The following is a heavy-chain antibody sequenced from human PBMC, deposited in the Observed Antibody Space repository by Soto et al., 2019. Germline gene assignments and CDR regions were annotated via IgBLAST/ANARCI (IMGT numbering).Heavy chain of an antibody. CDR1: GGSVNIGTYY. CDR2: IHYSGST. D-gene: IGHD2-2*02. CDR3: ARGEGAAPGILPAAINWFDP. J-gene: IGHJ5*02. Sequence: SETLSLTCTVPGGSVNIGTYYWSWIRQPPGKGLEWIGFIHYSGSTNYNPSLKGRVTMSVDTSKNQFSLKVNSVTAADTAVYYCARGEGAAPGILPAAINWFDPWGQGTMVTVSS. V-gene: IGHV4-61*01.